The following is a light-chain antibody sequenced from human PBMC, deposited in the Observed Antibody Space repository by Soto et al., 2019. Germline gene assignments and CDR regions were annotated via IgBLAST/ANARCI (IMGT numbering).Light chain of an antibody. Sequence: QSVLTQPPSVSAAPGQTVTISCSGSSSNIGSNSVSWYQQLPGTAPKLLIYDSNKRPSGIPDRFSGSKSGSSATLGITGLQTGDEADYYCGTLDSSLTAVFGGGTQLTVL. V-gene: IGLV1-51*01. CDR3: GTLDSSLTAV. J-gene: IGLJ7*01. CDR2: DSN. CDR1: SSNIGSNS.